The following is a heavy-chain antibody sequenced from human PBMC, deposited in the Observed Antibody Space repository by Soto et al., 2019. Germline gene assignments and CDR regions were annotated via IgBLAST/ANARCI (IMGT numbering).Heavy chain of an antibody. CDR3: AKGSRSYYYGSGSYFDP. CDR1: GFNFSSYA. J-gene: IGHJ5*02. V-gene: IGHV3-23*01. CDR2: ISGSGGST. Sequence: EVQLLESGGGLVQPGGSLRLSCAASGFNFSSYAMSWVRQAPGKGLEWVSAISGSGGSTYYADSVKGRFTISRDNSKNTLYLQMNSLRAEDTAVYYCAKGSRSYYYGSGSYFDPRGQGTLVTVSS. D-gene: IGHD3-10*01.